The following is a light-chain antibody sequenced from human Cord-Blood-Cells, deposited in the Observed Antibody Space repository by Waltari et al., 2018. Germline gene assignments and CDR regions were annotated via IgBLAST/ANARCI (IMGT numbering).Light chain of an antibody. CDR3: QQYYSTPLT. V-gene: IGKV4-1*01. Sequence: DIVMTQSPDSLAVSLGERATIHCKSRQSVLYSSNNKNYLAWYQQKPGQPPKLLIYWASTRESGVPDRFSGSGSGTDFTLTIGSLQAEDVAVYYCQQYYSTPLTFGGGTKVEIK. CDR1: QSVLYSSNNKNY. J-gene: IGKJ4*01. CDR2: WAS.